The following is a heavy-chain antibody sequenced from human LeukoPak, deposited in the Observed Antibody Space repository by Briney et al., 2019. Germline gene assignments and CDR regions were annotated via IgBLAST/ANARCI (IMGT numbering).Heavy chain of an antibody. CDR1: GGSISSSSYY. J-gene: IGHJ4*02. CDR2: IYYSGST. D-gene: IGHD3-10*01. Sequence: SETLSLTCTVSGGSISSSSYYWGWLRQPPGKGLEWIGSIYYSGSTYYNPSLKSRVTISVDTSKNQFSLKLSSVTAADTAVYYCARRYYYGSGSYEVFDYWGQGTLVTVSS. CDR3: ARRYYYGSGSYEVFDY. V-gene: IGHV4-39*01.